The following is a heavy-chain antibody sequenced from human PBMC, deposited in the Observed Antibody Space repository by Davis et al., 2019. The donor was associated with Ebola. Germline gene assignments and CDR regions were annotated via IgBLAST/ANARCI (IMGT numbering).Heavy chain of an antibody. Sequence: PGGSLRLSCAASGFTFSSYGMHWVRQAPGKGLEWVAFIRYDGSNKYYADSVKGRFTISRDNSKNTVSLQMSTLRAEDTAIYYCAKGELVITRGYFDHWGQGILVTVSS. CDR2: IRYDGSNK. V-gene: IGHV3-30*02. CDR3: AKGELVITRGYFDH. CDR1: GFTFSSYG. J-gene: IGHJ4*02. D-gene: IGHD3-22*01.